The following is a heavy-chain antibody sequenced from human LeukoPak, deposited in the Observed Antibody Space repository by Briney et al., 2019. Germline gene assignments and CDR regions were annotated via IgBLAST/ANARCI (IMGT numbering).Heavy chain of an antibody. CDR2: IIPILGIA. CDR3: ARADCSGGSCYSGAEYFQH. D-gene: IGHD2-15*01. Sequence: GSSVKVSCKASGGTFSSYAISWVRQAPGQGLEWMGRIIPILGIANYAQKFQGRVTITADKSTSTAYMELSRLRSDDTAVYYCARADCSGGSCYSGAEYFQHWGQGTLVTVSS. V-gene: IGHV1-69*04. J-gene: IGHJ1*01. CDR1: GGTFSSYA.